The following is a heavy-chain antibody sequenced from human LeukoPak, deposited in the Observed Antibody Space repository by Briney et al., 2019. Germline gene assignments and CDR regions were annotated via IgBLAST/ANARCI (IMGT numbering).Heavy chain of an antibody. D-gene: IGHD5-12*01. CDR3: GTGARPPHYYYYMDV. Sequence: GASVKISCKASGGTFNSYGIIWVRQAPGQGLEWMGGIIPILGTANYAQKFQGRVTITADKSTSTAYMELSSLRSEDTAVYYCGTGARPPHYYYYMDVWGKGTTVTVSS. CDR2: IIPILGTA. V-gene: IGHV1-69*10. CDR1: GGTFNSYG. J-gene: IGHJ6*03.